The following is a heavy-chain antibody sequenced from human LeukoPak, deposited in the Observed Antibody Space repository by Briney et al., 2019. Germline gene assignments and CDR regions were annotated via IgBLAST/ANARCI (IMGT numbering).Heavy chain of an antibody. Sequence: GGSLRLSCAATGFPFSSYSMNWVRQAPGKGLEWVSYISSGSATIYYADSVKGRFTISRDNAKNSLYLQMNSLRDEDTAVYYCATASTKRDTDAFDIWGQGTMVTVSS. J-gene: IGHJ3*02. CDR1: GFPFSSYS. V-gene: IGHV3-48*02. CDR3: ATASTKRDTDAFDI. CDR2: ISSGSATI. D-gene: IGHD5-18*01.